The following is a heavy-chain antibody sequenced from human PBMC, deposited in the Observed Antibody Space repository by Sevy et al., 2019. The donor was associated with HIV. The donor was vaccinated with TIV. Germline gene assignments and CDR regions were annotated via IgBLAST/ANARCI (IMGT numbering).Heavy chain of an antibody. V-gene: IGHV3-74*01. J-gene: IGHJ4*02. Sequence: GGSLRLSCAASGFTFSNYYMSWVRQGPGKGLVWVARLNGDGSDINYADSVRGRLTISRDKTKNTLYLQMSSLRGEDTAVYYCFVRIRDSSEIDYWGQGTLVTVSS. D-gene: IGHD6-6*01. CDR2: LNGDGSDI. CDR1: GFTFSNYY. CDR3: FVRIRDSSEIDY.